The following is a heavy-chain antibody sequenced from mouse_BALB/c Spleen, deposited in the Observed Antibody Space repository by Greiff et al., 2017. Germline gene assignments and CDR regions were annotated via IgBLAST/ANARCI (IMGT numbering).Heavy chain of an antibody. D-gene: IGHD2-4*01. J-gene: IGHJ3*01. Sequence: VQLQQTGPELVKPGASVKISCKASGYSFTDYIMLWVKQSHGKSLEWIGNINPYYGSTSYNLKFKGKATLTVDKSSSTAYMQLNSLTSEDSAVYYCARAGDYDAWFAYWGQGTLVTVSA. V-gene: IGHV1-39*01. CDR2: INPYYGST. CDR1: GYSFTDYI. CDR3: ARAGDYDAWFAY.